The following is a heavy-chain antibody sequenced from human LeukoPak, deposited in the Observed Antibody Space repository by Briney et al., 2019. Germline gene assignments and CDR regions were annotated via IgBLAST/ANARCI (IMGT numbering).Heavy chain of an antibody. D-gene: IGHD3-10*01. J-gene: IGHJ4*02. CDR3: AQTGDKYGSFEY. Sequence: GKSLRLSCAASGFTFNRSGMHWVRQAPGKGLEWVALIFYDGSNKYFADSVKGRFTISRDNSKSMLYLQMNGLRAEDTAVYYCAQTGDKYGSFEYWGQGTLVTVSS. CDR2: IFYDGSNK. CDR1: GFTFNRSG. V-gene: IGHV3-33*01.